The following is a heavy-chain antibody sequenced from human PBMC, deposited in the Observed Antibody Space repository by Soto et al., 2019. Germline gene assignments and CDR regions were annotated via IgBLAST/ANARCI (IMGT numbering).Heavy chain of an antibody. Sequence: GGSLRLSCTASGFDFSNSGIQWVRQTPGEGLEWVALISFDGDKYYVDSVKGRFTISRDNPTNTVYLQMNRLRPEDTGVYYCARDYARGWCQFWGQGTLVTVSS. J-gene: IGHJ4*02. CDR3: ARDYARGWCQF. CDR1: GFDFSNSG. CDR2: ISFDGDK. V-gene: IGHV3-30*03. D-gene: IGHD2-8*02.